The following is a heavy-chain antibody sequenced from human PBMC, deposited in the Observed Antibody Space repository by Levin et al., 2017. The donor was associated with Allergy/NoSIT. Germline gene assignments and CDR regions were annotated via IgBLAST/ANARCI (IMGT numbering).Heavy chain of an antibody. V-gene: IGHV3-74*01. CDR1: GFTVSSYW. D-gene: IGHD6-13*01. CDR3: AASSIF. Sequence: HGESLKISCVASGFTVSSYWMYWVRQVPGKGLMYVSRIKSDGTTNYAESVEGRFTISRDSAKNTLYLQMNSLRVEDTGVYYCAASSIFWGQGALVTVSS. CDR2: IKSDGTT. J-gene: IGHJ4*02.